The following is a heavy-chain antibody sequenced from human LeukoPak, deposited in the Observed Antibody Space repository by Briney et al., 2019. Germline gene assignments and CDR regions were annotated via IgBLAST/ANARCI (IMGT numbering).Heavy chain of an antibody. CDR3: AKDDYYYDSSGYPDY. V-gene: IGHV3-23*01. CDR2: ISGSGGST. D-gene: IGHD3-22*01. Sequence: GGSLRLSCVASGFTFSSYAMSWVRQAPGKGLEWVSAISGSGGSTYYADSVKGRSTISRDNSKNTLYLQMNSLRAEGTAVYYCAKDDYYYDSSGYPDYWGQGTLVTVSS. J-gene: IGHJ4*02. CDR1: GFTFSSYA.